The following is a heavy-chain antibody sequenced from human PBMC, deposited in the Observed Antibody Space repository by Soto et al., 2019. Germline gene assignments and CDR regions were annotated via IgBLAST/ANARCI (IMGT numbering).Heavy chain of an antibody. CDR2: IYYSGNT. CDR3: ARGPPLGY. V-gene: IGHV4-31*03. Sequence: QVQLQESGPGLVKPSQTLSLTCTVSGGSISSGGYYWSWVRQHPGKGLEWIGCIYYSGNTYYNPSLKSRVAITVDTSKIQSSLKLSPVTAAVTSVHYCARGPPLGYLGEGTLGNVSA. J-gene: IGHJ4*02. CDR1: GGSISSGGYY.